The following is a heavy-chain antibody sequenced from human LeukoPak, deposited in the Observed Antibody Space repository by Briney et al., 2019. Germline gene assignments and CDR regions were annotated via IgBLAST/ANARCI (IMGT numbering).Heavy chain of an antibody. CDR3: AKDRDYYGSGSPL. Sequence: GGSLRLSCAASRFTFSKYAMSWVRQAPGKGLEWVSVISSSGGSTYYADSVKGRFTISRDNSKNTLYLQMNSLRAEDTAVYYCAKDRDYYGSGSPLWGQGALVTVSS. CDR2: ISSSGGST. CDR1: RFTFSKYA. V-gene: IGHV3-23*01. J-gene: IGHJ4*02. D-gene: IGHD3-10*01.